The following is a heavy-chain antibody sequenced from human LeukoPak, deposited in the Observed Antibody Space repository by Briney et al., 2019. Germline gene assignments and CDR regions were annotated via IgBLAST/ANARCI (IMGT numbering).Heavy chain of an antibody. CDR1: GYSISSGYY. D-gene: IGHD4-17*01. J-gene: IGHJ4*02. CDR3: ARGESTVTLDY. V-gene: IGHV4-38-2*02. Sequence: SETLSLTCTVSGYSISSGYYWGWIRQPPGKGLEWIGSIYHTGSTYYNPSLKSRVTISLDTSKNQFSLKLSSVTAADTAVYYCARGESTVTLDYWGQGTLVTVSS. CDR2: IYHTGST.